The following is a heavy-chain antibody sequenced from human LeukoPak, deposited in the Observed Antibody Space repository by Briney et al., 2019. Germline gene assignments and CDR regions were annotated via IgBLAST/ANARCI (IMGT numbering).Heavy chain of an antibody. CDR1: GGSFSGYY. CDR2: INHSGST. Sequence: KTSETLSLTCAVYGGSFSGYYWSWIRQPPGKGLEWIGEINHSGSTNYNPSLKSRVTISVDTSKNQFSLKLSSVTAADTAVYYCARGETQVLRYFDWLSSGGFDYWGQGTLATVSS. D-gene: IGHD3-9*01. V-gene: IGHV4-34*01. CDR3: ARGETQVLRYFDWLSSGGFDY. J-gene: IGHJ4*02.